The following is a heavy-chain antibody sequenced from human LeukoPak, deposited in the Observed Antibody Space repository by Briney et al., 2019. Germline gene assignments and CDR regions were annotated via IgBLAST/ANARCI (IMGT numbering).Heavy chain of an antibody. Sequence: PGGSLRLSCVASGFTFSNSWMTWVRQTPGKGLERVANIKKDGSETYYVESVRGRFSISRDNAKNSMYLEMNSLRAEDTAVYFCARDRGWQQFDYWGQGTLVTVSA. D-gene: IGHD5-24*01. CDR3: ARDRGWQQFDY. J-gene: IGHJ4*02. V-gene: IGHV3-7*01. CDR2: IKKDGSET. CDR1: GFTFSNSW.